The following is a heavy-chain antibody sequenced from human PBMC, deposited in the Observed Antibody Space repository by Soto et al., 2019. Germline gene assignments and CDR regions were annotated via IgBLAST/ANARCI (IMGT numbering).Heavy chain of an antibody. CDR1: EYTFTSYY. V-gene: IGHV1-46*01. J-gene: IGHJ6*02. D-gene: IGHD1-26*01. CDR2: INPSGSST. Sequence: GASVKVSCKXSEYTFTSYYMHWVRQAPGQGLEWMGIINPSGSSTSYAQNFQGRVTMTRDTSTSTVYMELSSLRSEDTADYYCASGRVGATPLYYYAMDVWGQGTTVTVSS. CDR3: ASGRVGATPLYYYAMDV.